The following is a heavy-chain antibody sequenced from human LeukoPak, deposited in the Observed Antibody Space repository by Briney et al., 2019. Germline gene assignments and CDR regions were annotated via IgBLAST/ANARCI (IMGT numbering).Heavy chain of an antibody. CDR3: AGRGGKPFAFDY. J-gene: IGHJ4*02. CDR2: IYPSDSDT. Sequence: GEALKISRKGPGYSFTTYSIGWVRQIPGKGLGWMGIIYPSDSDTRDSPSFQGQVTISADKSYSTVYRQWSSQKASDTAMYYCAGRGGKPFAFDYWGQGTLVTVSS. V-gene: IGHV5-51*01. CDR1: GYSFTTYS.